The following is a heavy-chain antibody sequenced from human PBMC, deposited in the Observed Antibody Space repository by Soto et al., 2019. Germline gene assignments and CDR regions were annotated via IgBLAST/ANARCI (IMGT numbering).Heavy chain of an antibody. Sequence: PSQTLSLTCAISGDSVASNSAAWNWIRQSPSRGLEWLGRTYYRSKWYNDYAVSVKSRITINPDTSKNQFSLQLNSVTPEDTAVYYCARDEGYSGGWYNGDYYYYGMDVWGQGSTVTVSS. CDR1: GDSVASNSAA. D-gene: IGHD6-19*01. CDR2: TYYRSKWYN. V-gene: IGHV6-1*01. CDR3: ARDEGYSGGWYNGDYYYYGMDV. J-gene: IGHJ6*02.